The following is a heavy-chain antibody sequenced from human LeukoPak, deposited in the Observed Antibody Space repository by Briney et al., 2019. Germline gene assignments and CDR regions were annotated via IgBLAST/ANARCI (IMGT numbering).Heavy chain of an antibody. CDR1: GFTFSSYS. Sequence: GGSLRLSCAASGFTFSSYSMHWVRQAPGKGLEWVSSSSGTTYIYYADSVKGRFTISRDNAENSLYLQMHSLRAADTAIYYCVRDLYARLRLGEPPGYWGQGTLVTVSS. CDR2: SSGTTYI. V-gene: IGHV3-21*01. J-gene: IGHJ4*02. CDR3: VRDLYARLRLGEPPGY. D-gene: IGHD3-16*01.